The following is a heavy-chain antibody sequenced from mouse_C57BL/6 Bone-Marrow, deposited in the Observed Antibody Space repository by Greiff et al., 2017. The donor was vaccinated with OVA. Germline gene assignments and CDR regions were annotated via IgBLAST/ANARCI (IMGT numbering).Heavy chain of an antibody. Sequence: EVQGVESGGGLVQPGGSMKLSCAASGFTFSDAWMDWVRQSPEKGLEWVAEIRNKANNHATYYAESVKGRFTISRDDSKSSVYLQMNSLRAEDTGIYYCTRRTTVVATEWYFDVWGTGTTVTVSS. V-gene: IGHV6-6*01. CDR3: TRRTTVVATEWYFDV. CDR1: GFTFSDAW. J-gene: IGHJ1*03. CDR2: IRNKANNHAT. D-gene: IGHD1-1*01.